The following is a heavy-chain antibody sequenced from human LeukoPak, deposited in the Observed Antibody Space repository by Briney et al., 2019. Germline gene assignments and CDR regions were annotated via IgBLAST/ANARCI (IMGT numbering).Heavy chain of an antibody. CDR2: ISGSGGSA. D-gene: IGHD3-22*01. CDR1: GFTFSNYA. Sequence: GGSLRLSCAASGFTFSNYAMRWVRQAPGKGLEWVSAISGSGGSAYYADSVKGRFTISRDNSKNTLYLQMNSLRAEDTAVYYCAKGYYYDSSGYYYVGGYFDYWGQGTLVTVSS. V-gene: IGHV3-23*01. J-gene: IGHJ4*02. CDR3: AKGYYYDSSGYYYVGGYFDY.